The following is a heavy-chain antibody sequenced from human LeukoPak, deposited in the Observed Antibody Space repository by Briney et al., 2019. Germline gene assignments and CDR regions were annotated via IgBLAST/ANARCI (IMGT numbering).Heavy chain of an antibody. CDR2: IKQDGSEK. D-gene: IGHD3-10*01. CDR3: ARGLRITMVRGVTK. Sequence: GGSLRLSCAASGFTFSSYWMSWVRQAAGKGLEWVANIKQDGSEKYYVDSVKGRFTISRDNAKNSLYLQMNSLRAEDTAVYYCARGLRITMVRGVTKWGQGTLVTVSS. V-gene: IGHV3-7*01. CDR1: GFTFSSYW. J-gene: IGHJ4*02.